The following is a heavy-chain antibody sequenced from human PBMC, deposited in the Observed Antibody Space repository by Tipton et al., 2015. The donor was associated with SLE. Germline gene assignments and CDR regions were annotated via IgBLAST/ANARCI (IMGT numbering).Heavy chain of an antibody. CDR3: ARDNPRGDAFDI. D-gene: IGHD1-14*01. Sequence: TLSLTCAVSGGSISSGGYSWSWIRQPPGKGLEWIGYIYHSGSTNYNPSLKSRVTISVDTSKNQFSLKLSSVTAADTAVYYCARDNPRGDAFDIWGQGTMVTVSS. J-gene: IGHJ3*02. V-gene: IGHV4-30-2*01. CDR2: IYHSGST. CDR1: GGSISSGGYS.